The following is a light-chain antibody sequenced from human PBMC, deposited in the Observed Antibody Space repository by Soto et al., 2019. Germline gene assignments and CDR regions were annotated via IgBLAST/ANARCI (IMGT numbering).Light chain of an antibody. J-gene: IGKJ4*01. Sequence: EIALMQSPGTLSLSPGERATLSCRASQSVSSSYLVWYQQKPGQAPRLLIYGASSRATGIPDRFSGSGSRTDFTLTISRLEPEDFAVYYCQQYGSSPLTFGGGTKVEIK. CDR3: QQYGSSPLT. V-gene: IGKV3-20*01. CDR2: GAS. CDR1: QSVSSSY.